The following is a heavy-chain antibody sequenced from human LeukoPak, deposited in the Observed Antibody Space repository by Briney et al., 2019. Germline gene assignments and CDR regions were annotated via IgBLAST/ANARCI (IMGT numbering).Heavy chain of an antibody. D-gene: IGHD3-22*01. CDR1: GYSLTELS. V-gene: IGHV1-24*01. CDR2: FDPADGET. J-gene: IGHJ4*02. CDR3: ATYDSSGYMDF. Sequence: ASVKVSCKVSGYSLTELSIQWVRQAPGKGLEWMGGFDPADGETIYAQNFQGRVTRTEDTSVDTAYMQLRSLRSDDTAVYFCATYDSSGYMDFWGQGTLVTVSS.